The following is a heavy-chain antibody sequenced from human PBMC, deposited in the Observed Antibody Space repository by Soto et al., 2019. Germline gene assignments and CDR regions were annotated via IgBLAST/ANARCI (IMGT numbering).Heavy chain of an antibody. Sequence: QVQLVESGGGVVQPGRSLRLSCAASGFTFPRFGMHWVRQAPGKGLEWVALITDEGSQIYYADAVKGRFTISRDNGSNTLSLQMDNLRTEDTATYMGAKCRGEMNCAPYYRLDVWGQGTTVTVSS. CDR3: AKCRGEMNCAPYYRLDV. V-gene: IGHV3-30*18. J-gene: IGHJ6*02. CDR1: GFTFPRFG. D-gene: IGHD3-10*01. CDR2: ITDEGSQI.